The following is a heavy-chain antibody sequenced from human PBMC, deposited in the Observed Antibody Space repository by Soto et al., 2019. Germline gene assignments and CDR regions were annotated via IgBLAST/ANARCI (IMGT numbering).Heavy chain of an antibody. Sequence: GGSLRLSCAASGFTFSTYAMSWARQAPGKGLEWVSAISGSGSHTYYADSVMGRFTISRDNSKNTPYLQMNSLRGEDTAVYYCAKERPGIAVAGFNWGQGTLVTVSS. V-gene: IGHV3-23*01. CDR2: ISGSGSHT. CDR1: GFTFSTYA. J-gene: IGHJ4*02. CDR3: AKERPGIAVAGFN. D-gene: IGHD6-19*01.